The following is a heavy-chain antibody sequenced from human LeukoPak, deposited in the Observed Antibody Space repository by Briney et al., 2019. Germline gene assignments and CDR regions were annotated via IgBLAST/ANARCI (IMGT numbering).Heavy chain of an antibody. Sequence: GGSLRLSCAASGFTFNNYWMHWVRQVPGEGLVWVSRINSDGSRTNYVDSAKGRFTISRDNAKNTLFLQMSSLRAEDTAVYYCARGNFYSGSGSSPLDYWGQGTLVTVFS. CDR2: INSDGSRT. J-gene: IGHJ4*02. CDR1: GFTFNNYW. D-gene: IGHD3-10*01. CDR3: ARGNFYSGSGSSPLDY. V-gene: IGHV3-74*01.